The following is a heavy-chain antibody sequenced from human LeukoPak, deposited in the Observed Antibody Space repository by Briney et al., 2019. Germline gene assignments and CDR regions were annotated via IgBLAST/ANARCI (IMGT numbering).Heavy chain of an antibody. Sequence: ASVKVSCKASGYTFTGYYMHWVRQAPGQGLEWMGWINPNSGGTNYAQKFQGRVTMTRDTSISTAYMELSRLRSDDTAVYYCAREGTRFLEWLRPLGWFDPWGQGTLVTVSS. CDR2: INPNSGGT. CDR1: GYTFTGYY. CDR3: AREGTRFLEWLRPLGWFDP. D-gene: IGHD3-3*01. J-gene: IGHJ5*02. V-gene: IGHV1-2*02.